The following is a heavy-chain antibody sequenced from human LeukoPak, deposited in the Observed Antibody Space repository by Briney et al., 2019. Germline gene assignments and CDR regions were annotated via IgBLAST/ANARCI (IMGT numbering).Heavy chain of an antibody. J-gene: IGHJ4*02. V-gene: IGHV3-7*05. Sequence: GGSLRLSCAASGFTFSTYWMSWVRQAPGKGLEGVANIKQDGSEKYCVDSVKGRFTISRDNVKNSLYLQMNSLRAEDTAVYYCARDRNIVGAAAFDYWGQGTLVTVSS. CDR2: IKQDGSEK. CDR1: GFTFSTYW. CDR3: ARDRNIVGAAAFDY. D-gene: IGHD1-26*01.